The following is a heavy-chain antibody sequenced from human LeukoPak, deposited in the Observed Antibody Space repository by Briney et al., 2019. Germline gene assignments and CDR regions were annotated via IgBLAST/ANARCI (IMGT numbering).Heavy chain of an antibody. D-gene: IGHD1-26*01. Sequence: GASVKVSCKASGYTFTGYYMHWVRQAPGQGLEWMGWINLNSGGTNYAQKFQGRVTMTRDTSISTAYMELSRLRSDDTAVYYCARREGATPPYYYYGMDVWGQGTTVTVSS. V-gene: IGHV1-2*02. J-gene: IGHJ6*02. CDR1: GYTFTGYY. CDR2: INLNSGGT. CDR3: ARREGATPPYYYYGMDV.